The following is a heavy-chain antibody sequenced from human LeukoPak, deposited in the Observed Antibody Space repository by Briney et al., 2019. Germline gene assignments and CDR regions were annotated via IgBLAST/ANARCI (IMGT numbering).Heavy chain of an antibody. CDR2: IYPGDSDT. CDR3: ARLADTTS. J-gene: IGHJ5*02. V-gene: IGHV5-51*01. CDR1: GYTFTDYW. Sequence: GESLKISCKGSGYTFTDYWIAWVRQMPGQGLEWMGIIYPGDSDTRYSPSFQGQVTISADKSTTTAFLQWSSLKASDTAMYFCARLADTTSWGQGTLVTVSS. D-gene: IGHD1-26*01.